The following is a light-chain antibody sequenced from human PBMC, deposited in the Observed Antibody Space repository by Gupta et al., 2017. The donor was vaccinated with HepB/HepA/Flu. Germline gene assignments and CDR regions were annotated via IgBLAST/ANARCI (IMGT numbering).Light chain of an antibody. Sequence: IVLTQSPGTLSLSPGERATLSCRTSQSMTGSYLAWYQQKPGQAPRLLIYGASIRATGIPARFSGSGSGTDFTLTIRRLEPDDFAVYYCQQYVTSPWTFGQGTKVEIK. CDR2: GAS. V-gene: IGKV3-20*01. CDR3: QQYVTSPWT. CDR1: QSMTGSY. J-gene: IGKJ1*01.